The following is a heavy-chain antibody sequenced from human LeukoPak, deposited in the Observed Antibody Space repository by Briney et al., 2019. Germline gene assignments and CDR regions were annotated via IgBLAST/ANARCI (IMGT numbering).Heavy chain of an antibody. Sequence: VASVKVSCKASGGTFSSYAISWVRQAPGQELEWVGRIIPILGTTNYAQKFHGRVTITADASTSTAYMGLSRLRAEDTAVYYSARAGASVTRLFDCWGQGTLVTVSS. CDR1: GGTFSSYA. D-gene: IGHD4-11*01. J-gene: IGHJ4*02. V-gene: IGHV1-69*11. CDR2: IIPILGTT. CDR3: ARAGASVTRLFDC.